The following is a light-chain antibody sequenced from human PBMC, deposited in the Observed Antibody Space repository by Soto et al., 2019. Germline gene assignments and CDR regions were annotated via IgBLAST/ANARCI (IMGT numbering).Light chain of an antibody. CDR3: QQYGSTPLT. J-gene: IGKJ4*01. CDR1: QSVSRNY. V-gene: IGKV3-20*01. Sequence: EIGLTQSPGTLSLSPGGRATLSCRASQSVSRNYVAWYQQKPGQAPRLLIYGASSRASGTPDRFSGSVSGADFTLSIKRMETEDFPLYYCQQYGSTPLTSGGETKVDI. CDR2: GAS.